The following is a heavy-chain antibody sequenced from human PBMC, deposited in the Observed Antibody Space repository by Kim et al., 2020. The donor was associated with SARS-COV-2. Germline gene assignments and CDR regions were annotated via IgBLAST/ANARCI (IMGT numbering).Heavy chain of an antibody. J-gene: IGHJ5*02. V-gene: IGHV4-39*07. D-gene: IGHD6-19*01. CDR3: ARVAVAGTRGWFDP. Sequence: PSLKCRVTISVDTSKNQFSLKRSSVTAADTAVYYCARVAVAGTRGWFDPWGQGTLVTVSS.